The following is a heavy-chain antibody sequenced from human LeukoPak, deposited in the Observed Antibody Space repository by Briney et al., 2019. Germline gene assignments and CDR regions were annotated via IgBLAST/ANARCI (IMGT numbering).Heavy chain of an antibody. J-gene: IGHJ3*02. V-gene: IGHV3-23*01. CDR3: AKTPYYDILTGYYPNAFDI. CDR1: GFTFSSYA. CDR2: ISGSGGST. Sequence: GGSLRLSCAASGFTFSSYAMSWVRQAPGKGLEWVSAISGSGGSTYCADSVKGRFTISRDNSKNTLYLQMNSLRAEDTAVYYCAKTPYYDILTGYYPNAFDIWGQGTMVTVSS. D-gene: IGHD3-9*01.